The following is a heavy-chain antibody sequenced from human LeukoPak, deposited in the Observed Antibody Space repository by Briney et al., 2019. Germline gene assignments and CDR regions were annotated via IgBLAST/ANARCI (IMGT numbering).Heavy chain of an antibody. V-gene: IGHV3-11*01. J-gene: IGHJ4*02. CDR1: GGSFSGYY. CDR2: ISSSGSTI. CDR3: ARETSGGYGDYRVPDY. Sequence: LSLTCAVYGGSFSGYYWSWIRQAPGKGLEWVSYISSSGSTIYYADSVKGRFTISRDNAKNSLYLQMNSLRAEDTAVYYCARETSGGYGDYRVPDYWGQGTLVTVSS. D-gene: IGHD4-17*01.